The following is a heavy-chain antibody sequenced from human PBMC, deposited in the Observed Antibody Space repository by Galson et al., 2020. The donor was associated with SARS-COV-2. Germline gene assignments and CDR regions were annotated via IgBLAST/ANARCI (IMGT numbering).Heavy chain of an antibody. J-gene: IGHJ1*01. CDR1: GGSISPYF. Sequence: SETLSLTCTVSGGSISPYFWSWIRQSPGKGLEWIGNIYYTGSTNYNPSLESRVTMSLDTSQNQFSLRLTSVTAADTAVYYCARLSWETEYFQYWGQGTLVTVST. CDR3: ARLSWETEYFQY. D-gene: IGHD1-26*01. V-gene: IGHV4-59*01. CDR2: IYYTGST.